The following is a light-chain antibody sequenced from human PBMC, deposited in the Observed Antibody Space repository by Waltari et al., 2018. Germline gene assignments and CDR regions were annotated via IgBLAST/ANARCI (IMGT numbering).Light chain of an antibody. J-gene: IGLJ3*02. CDR1: NIGGKS. V-gene: IGLV3-21*02. CDR2: DDD. Sequence: SYVLTQPPSVSVAPGQTASITCGGNNIGGKSVHWYQQKPGQAPGLVVFDDDARPSGIPGGFSGSNAGNTATLTISRVAVGDEADYYCQVWDSSGDHRWVFGGGTKLTVV. CDR3: QVWDSSGDHRWV.